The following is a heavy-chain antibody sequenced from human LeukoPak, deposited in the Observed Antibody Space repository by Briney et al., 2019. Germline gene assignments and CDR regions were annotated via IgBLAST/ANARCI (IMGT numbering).Heavy chain of an antibody. V-gene: IGHV3-30*03. CDR2: ISNDGSRK. D-gene: IGHD3-3*01. CDR1: GFTFSRHG. J-gene: IGHJ4*02. Sequence: GALRLSCAPSGFTFSRHGMHWVRQAPGKGLEWVAIISNDGSRKYYAHSVEGRFTISRDNSKNILYLQMDSLRAEDTAVYYCARDRAWNYFDYWGQGTLVTVSS. CDR3: ARDRAWNYFDY.